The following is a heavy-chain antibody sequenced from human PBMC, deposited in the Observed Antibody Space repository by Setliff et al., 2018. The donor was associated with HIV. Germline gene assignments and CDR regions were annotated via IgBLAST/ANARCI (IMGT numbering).Heavy chain of an antibody. Sequence: GGSLRLSCAASGFTFSSYWMNWVRQAPGKGLEWVANIKQDGSEKSYVDSVKGRFTISRDNAKNSLYLQMYSLRAEDTAVYYCARRAYCSSTTCFDNWGQGTLVTVSS. J-gene: IGHJ4*02. V-gene: IGHV3-7*01. CDR1: GFTFSSYW. CDR2: IKQDGSEK. D-gene: IGHD2-2*01. CDR3: ARRAYCSSTTCFDN.